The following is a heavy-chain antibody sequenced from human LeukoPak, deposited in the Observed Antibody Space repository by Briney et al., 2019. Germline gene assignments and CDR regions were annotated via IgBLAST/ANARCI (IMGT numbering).Heavy chain of an antibody. J-gene: IGHJ4*02. V-gene: IGHV3-23*01. CDR1: GFTFSSYA. CDR3: ARQVHYYDSSGYPYYFDY. D-gene: IGHD3-22*01. Sequence: QPGGSLRLSCAASGFTFSSYAMSWVRQAPGKGLEWVSAISGSGGSTYYADSVKGRFTISRDNSKNTLYLQMNSLRAEDTAVYYCARQVHYYDSSGYPYYFDYWGQGTLVTVSS. CDR2: ISGSGGST.